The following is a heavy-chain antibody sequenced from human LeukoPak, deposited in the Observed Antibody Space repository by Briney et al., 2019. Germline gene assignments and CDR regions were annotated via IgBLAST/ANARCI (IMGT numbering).Heavy chain of an antibody. J-gene: IGHJ4*02. CDR2: MNPNSGNT. D-gene: IGHD6-19*01. CDR1: GYTFTSYD. CDR3: ARVIAVAGIDY. Sequence: ASVKVSCKASGYTFTSYDINWVRQATGQGLEWMGWMNPNSGNTGYAQKFRGRVTITRNTSISTAYMELSSLRSEDTAVYYCARVIAVAGIDYWGQGTLVTVSS. V-gene: IGHV1-8*03.